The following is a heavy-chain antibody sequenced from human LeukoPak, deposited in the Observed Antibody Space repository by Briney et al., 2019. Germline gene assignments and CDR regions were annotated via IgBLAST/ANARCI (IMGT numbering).Heavy chain of an antibody. Sequence: GGSLRLSCAASGFTFSSYWMNWVRQAPGKGLEWVSSISSSSSYIYYADSVKGRFTISRDNAKNSLYLQMNSLRAEDTAVYYCAREVSVGIEVAANWFDPWGQGTLVTVSS. J-gene: IGHJ5*02. D-gene: IGHD6-19*01. V-gene: IGHV3-21*06. CDR1: GFTFSSYW. CDR2: ISSSSSYI. CDR3: AREVSVGIEVAANWFDP.